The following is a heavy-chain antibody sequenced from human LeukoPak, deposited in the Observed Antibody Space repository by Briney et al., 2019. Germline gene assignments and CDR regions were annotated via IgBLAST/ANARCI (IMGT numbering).Heavy chain of an antibody. CDR1: GFTFSDYY. D-gene: IGHD3-22*01. J-gene: IGHJ4*02. CDR2: ISGSGGST. Sequence: GGSLRLSCAASGFTFSDYYMSWIRQAPGKGLEWVSAISGSGGSTYYADSVKGRFTISRDNSKNTLYLQMNSLRAEDTAVYYCAKDSYDSSGSDYWGQGTLVTVSS. V-gene: IGHV3-23*01. CDR3: AKDSYDSSGSDY.